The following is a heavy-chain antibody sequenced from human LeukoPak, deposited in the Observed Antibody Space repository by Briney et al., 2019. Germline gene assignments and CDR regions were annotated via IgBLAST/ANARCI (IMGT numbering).Heavy chain of an antibody. D-gene: IGHD3-9*01. CDR1: GGSSGSSSYY. Sequence: SETLSLTCTVSGGSSGSSSYYWGWIRQPPGKGLEWIGSTYYSGSTYYNPSLKSRVTISVDTSKNQFSLKLSSVTAADTAVYYCARPSPTGYYPRWFDPWGQGTLVTVSS. CDR2: TYYSGST. CDR3: ARPSPTGYYPRWFDP. J-gene: IGHJ5*02. V-gene: IGHV4-39*01.